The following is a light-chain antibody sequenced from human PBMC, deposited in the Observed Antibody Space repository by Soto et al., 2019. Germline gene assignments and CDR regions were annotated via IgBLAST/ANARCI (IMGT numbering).Light chain of an antibody. Sequence: IQMSHSPSTLSGSVGDRVTITCRASQTISSLLAWYQQKPGKAPKLLIYKASTLKSGVPSRFSGSGSGTEFTLTISSLQPDDFATYYCQHYNSYSEAFGQGTKVHI. CDR3: QHYNSYSEA. J-gene: IGKJ1*01. CDR2: KAS. V-gene: IGKV1-5*03. CDR1: QTISSL.